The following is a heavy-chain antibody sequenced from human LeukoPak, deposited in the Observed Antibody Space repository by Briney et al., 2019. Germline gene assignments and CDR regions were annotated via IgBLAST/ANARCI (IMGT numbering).Heavy chain of an antibody. D-gene: IGHD3-3*01. CDR1: GFTFSSYG. V-gene: IGHV3-33*03. Sequence: GGSLRLSCAASGFTFSSYGMHWVRQAPGKGLEWVAVIWYDGSNKYYADSVKGRFTISRDNAKNSLYLQMNSLRAEDTALYYCAKDSVAIFGVITVFDYWGQGTLVTVSS. J-gene: IGHJ4*02. CDR2: IWYDGSNK. CDR3: AKDSVAIFGVITVFDY.